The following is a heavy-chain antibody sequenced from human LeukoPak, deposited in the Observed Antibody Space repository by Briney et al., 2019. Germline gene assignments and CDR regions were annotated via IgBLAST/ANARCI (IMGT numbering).Heavy chain of an antibody. V-gene: IGHV1-2*02. J-gene: IGHJ5*02. Sequence: GASVKVSCKASGYTFTGYYMHWVRQAPGQGLEWMGWINPNSGGTNYAQKFQGRVTMTRDTSISTAYMELSRLRSDDTAVYYCARDLVVVPAASFDPWGQGTLVTVSS. CDR3: ARDLVVVPAASFDP. CDR2: INPNSGGT. CDR1: GYTFTGYY. D-gene: IGHD2-2*01.